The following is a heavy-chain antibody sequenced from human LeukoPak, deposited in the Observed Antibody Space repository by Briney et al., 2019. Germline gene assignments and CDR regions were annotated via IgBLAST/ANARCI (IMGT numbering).Heavy chain of an antibody. Sequence: GGSLRLSCAASGFTFSSYWMSWVRQAPGKGLEWVANIKQEGSEKYYVGSVEGRFTICRDNAKNSLDLQMNSLRAEDTAVYYCASHYYDSSGYYLFDYWGQGTLVTVSS. V-gene: IGHV3-7*01. CDR3: ASHYYDSSGYYLFDY. J-gene: IGHJ4*02. D-gene: IGHD3-22*01. CDR1: GFTFSSYW. CDR2: IKQEGSEK.